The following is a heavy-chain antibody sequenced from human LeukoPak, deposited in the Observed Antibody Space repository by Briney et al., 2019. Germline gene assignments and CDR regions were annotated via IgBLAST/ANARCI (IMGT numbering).Heavy chain of an antibody. D-gene: IGHD3-9*01. V-gene: IGHV3-15*01. CDR1: GFTFRNYA. J-gene: IGHJ4*02. Sequence: GGSLRLSCAASGFTFRNYAMTWVRQAPGKGLEWVGRIKSKTDGGTTDSAAPVKGRFTISRDDSKNTLYLQMNSLKTEDTAVYYCTTMDGYYDILTGYYRPSDYWGQGTLVTVSS. CDR3: TTMDGYYDILTGYYRPSDY. CDR2: IKSKTDGGTT.